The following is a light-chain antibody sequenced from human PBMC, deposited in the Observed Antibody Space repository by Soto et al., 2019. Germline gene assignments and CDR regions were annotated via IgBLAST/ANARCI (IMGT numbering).Light chain of an antibody. CDR2: DAS. J-gene: IGKJ1*01. Sequence: EVVLTQSPATLSLSPGERATLSCRASQSVSSYLAWYQQKPGQAPRLLIYDASNRATGIPARFSGSGSGTDLTLTNSSPQPEDVAVYYCQQRCSWPTKFGKGTKVDIK. CDR3: QQRCSWPTK. CDR1: QSVSSY. V-gene: IGKV3-11*01.